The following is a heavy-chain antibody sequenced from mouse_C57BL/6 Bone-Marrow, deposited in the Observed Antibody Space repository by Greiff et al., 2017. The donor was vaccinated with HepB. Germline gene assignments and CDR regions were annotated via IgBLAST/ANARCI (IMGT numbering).Heavy chain of an antibody. D-gene: IGHD2-3*01. J-gene: IGHJ2*01. CDR3: ARGRNGYYPYYFDY. CDR1: GYAFTNYL. Sequence: QVQLKQSGAELVRPGTSVKVSCKASGYAFTNYLIEWVKQRPGQGLEWIGMINPGSGGTNYNEKFKGKATLTADNSSSTAYMQLSSLTSEDSAVYFCARGRNGYYPYYFDYWGQGTTLTVSS. V-gene: IGHV1-54*01. CDR2: INPGSGGT.